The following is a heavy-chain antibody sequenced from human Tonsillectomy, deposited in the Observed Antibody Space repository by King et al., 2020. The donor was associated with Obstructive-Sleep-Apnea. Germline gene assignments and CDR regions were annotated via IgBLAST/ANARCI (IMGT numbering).Heavy chain of an antibody. CDR2: ISYDGSNK. D-gene: IGHD3-22*01. CDR1: GFTFSRYA. J-gene: IGHJ3*02. CDR3: ARGITMIPNDGFDI. Sequence: VQLVESGGGVVQPGRSLRLSCAASGFTFSRYAIHWVRQAPGKGLEWVAVISYDGSNKYYADCVKGRITISRDNSKNTLYLQMNSLRAEDTAVYYCARGITMIPNDGFDIWGQGTMGTVSS. V-gene: IGHV3-30*04.